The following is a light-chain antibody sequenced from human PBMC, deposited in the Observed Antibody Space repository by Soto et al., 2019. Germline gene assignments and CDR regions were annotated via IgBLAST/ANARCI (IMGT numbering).Light chain of an antibody. CDR1: QSVSRY. Sequence: EIVLTQSPATLSMSPEERATLSCRASQSVSRYLAWYQQKPGQAPRLLIYAASNRATGIPARFSGSGSGTDFTLTISSLEPEDFAVYFCQQRSNWPLITFGQGTRLEIK. V-gene: IGKV3-11*01. CDR2: AAS. J-gene: IGKJ5*01. CDR3: QQRSNWPLIT.